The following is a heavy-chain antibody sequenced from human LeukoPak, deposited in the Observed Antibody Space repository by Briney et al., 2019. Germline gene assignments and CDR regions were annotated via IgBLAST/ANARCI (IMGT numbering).Heavy chain of an antibody. CDR2: ISNSGDTL. CDR3: GGGHWGLDY. J-gene: IGHJ4*02. Sequence: PGGSLRLSCAASGFTFSDSYMTWIRQAPGKGLEWVSFISNSGDTLHYADSVKGRFTTSRDNAMSSLYLQMNSLRAEDTAVYYCGGGHWGLDYWGQGTLVTVSS. V-gene: IGHV3-11*04. D-gene: IGHD7-27*01. CDR1: GFTFSDSY.